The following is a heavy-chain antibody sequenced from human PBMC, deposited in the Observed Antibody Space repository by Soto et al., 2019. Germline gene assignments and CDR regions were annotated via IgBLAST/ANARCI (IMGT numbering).Heavy chain of an antibody. CDR3: TTAFEY. CDR2: IDGVGAGT. V-gene: IGHV3-74*01. J-gene: IGHJ4*02. CDR1: GFTFTNYW. Sequence: PGGSLRLSCAASGFTFTNYWMHWVRQVPGKGLVWVSRIDGVGAGTSYSDSVRGRFTISRDNAENMLYLQMNSLRAEDTAVYYCTTAFEYWGQGTLVTVS.